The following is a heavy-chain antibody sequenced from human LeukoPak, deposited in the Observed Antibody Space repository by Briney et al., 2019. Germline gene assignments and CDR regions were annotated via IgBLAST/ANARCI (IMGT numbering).Heavy chain of an antibody. CDR2: ISGSSETI. V-gene: IGHV3-48*02. CDR3: ARTPPTAGLTTIGVGSDY. Sequence: GGSLRLSCAASGFTFSTYSMNWVRQAPGRGLEWVSYISGSSETIYYADSVKGRFTISRDNAKNSLYLQMNSLRDEDTAVYYCARTPPTAGLTTIGVGSDYWGQGTLVTVSS. J-gene: IGHJ4*02. D-gene: IGHD4-11*01. CDR1: GFTFSTYS.